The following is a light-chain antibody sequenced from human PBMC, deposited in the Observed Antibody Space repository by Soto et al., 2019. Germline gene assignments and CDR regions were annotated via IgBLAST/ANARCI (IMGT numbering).Light chain of an antibody. CDR1: QSLSAH. CDR3: QQGYSTPGT. Sequence: DIQMTPSQSSLSASVGDRVTITCRARQSLSAHLNWYQQKPRKAPKVLIYAASKLESGVTSRYRGIRSGTECTLTIRSLQPEDCPPYYYQQGYSTPGTLGQRTQVE. V-gene: IGKV1-39*01. J-gene: IGKJ1*01. CDR2: AAS.